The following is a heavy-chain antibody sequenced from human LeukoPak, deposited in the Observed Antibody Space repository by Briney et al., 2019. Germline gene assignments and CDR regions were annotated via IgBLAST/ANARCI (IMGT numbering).Heavy chain of an antibody. Sequence: ASVKGSCKASGYTFTSYDINWVRQATGQGLEWMGWMNPNSGNTGYAQKFQGRVTMTRNTSISTAYMELNSLRSEDTAVYYCARGSCSSTSCYVFSLDFDYWGQGTLVTVSS. CDR1: GYTFTSYD. V-gene: IGHV1-8*01. J-gene: IGHJ4*02. CDR2: MNPNSGNT. D-gene: IGHD2-2*01. CDR3: ARGSCSSTSCYVFSLDFDY.